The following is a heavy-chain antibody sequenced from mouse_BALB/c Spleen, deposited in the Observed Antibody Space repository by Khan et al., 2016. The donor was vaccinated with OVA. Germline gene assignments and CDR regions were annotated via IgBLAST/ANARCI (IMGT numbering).Heavy chain of an antibody. Sequence: QVQLKESGPELVKPGASVKMSCKASGYTFTDYDIRWVKQRTGQGLEWIGEIYPGRGSTYYNEKFKGKATLTADKSSNTAYMQLSRLTSEDSAVYFCAKIFYGNSYARDYWGQGTAVTVSS. CDR3: AKIFYGNSYARDY. CDR2: IYPGRGST. D-gene: IGHD2-1*01. J-gene: IGHJ4*01. V-gene: IGHV1-77*01. CDR1: GYTFTDYD.